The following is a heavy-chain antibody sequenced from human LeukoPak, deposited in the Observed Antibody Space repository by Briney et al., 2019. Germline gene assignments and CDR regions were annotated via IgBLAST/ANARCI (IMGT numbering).Heavy chain of an antibody. J-gene: IGHJ5*02. CDR2: ISSSSSYI. D-gene: IGHD1-26*01. Sequence: PGGSLRLSCAASGFTFSSYSMNWVRQAPGKGLEWVSSISSSSSYIYYADSVKGRSTISRDNAKNSLYLQMNSLRAEDTAVYYCARDSFGGSYPNWFDPWGQGTLVTVSS. CDR3: ARDSFGGSYPNWFDP. CDR1: GFTFSSYS. V-gene: IGHV3-21*01.